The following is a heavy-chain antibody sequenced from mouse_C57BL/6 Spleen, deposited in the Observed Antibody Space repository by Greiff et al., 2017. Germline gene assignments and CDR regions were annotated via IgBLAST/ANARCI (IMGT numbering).Heavy chain of an antibody. Sequence: EVKLMESGPGLVKPSQSLSLTCSVTGYSITSGYFWNWIRQFQGNKLERMGYISYDGSNNYNPSLKNRISITRDTSKNQFFLKLNSVTTEDTATYYCARDGYHYAMDYWGQGTSVTVSS. CDR1: GYSITSGYF. D-gene: IGHD2-2*01. J-gene: IGHJ4*01. V-gene: IGHV3-6*01. CDR2: ISYDGSN. CDR3: ARDGYHYAMDY.